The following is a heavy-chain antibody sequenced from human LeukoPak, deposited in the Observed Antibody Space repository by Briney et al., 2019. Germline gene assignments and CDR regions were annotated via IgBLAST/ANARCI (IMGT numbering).Heavy chain of an antibody. J-gene: IGHJ4*02. CDR2: IYYSGST. Sequence: PSETLSLTCTVSGGSISSSSYYWGWIRQPPGKGLEWIGNIYYSGSTYYHPSLKIRVTIYVYTSKNQLSLRLSSVTAADTGVYYCARRPYSFGSSGYLFDYWGQGTLVTVS. CDR3: ARRPYSFGSSGYLFDY. D-gene: IGHD3-22*01. V-gene: IGHV4-39*01. CDR1: GGSISSSSYY.